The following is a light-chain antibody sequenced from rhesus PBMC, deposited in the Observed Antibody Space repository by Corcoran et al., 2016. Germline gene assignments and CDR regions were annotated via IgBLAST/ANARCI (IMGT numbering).Light chain of an antibody. CDR2: GAS. CDR1: QRVSSS. J-gene: IGKJ4*01. V-gene: IGKV3-42*01. Sequence: EIVMTQSPATLSLSPGERATLSCRASQRVSSSLAWYHQKPGQAPNLLTVGASTRATGIPDRFSGNGSGTEFTLTISSLEPEDVRVYYCQQDYSWPLTFGGGTKVGLK. CDR3: QQDYSWPLT.